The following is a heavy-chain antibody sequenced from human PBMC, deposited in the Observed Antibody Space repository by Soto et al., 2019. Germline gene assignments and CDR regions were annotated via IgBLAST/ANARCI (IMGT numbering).Heavy chain of an antibody. V-gene: IGHV1-18*01. D-gene: IGHD1-26*01. Sequence: HVQLVQSGGEVKKPGASVKVSCKPSGYTFTNYVISWVRQAPGQGLEYMGWISPFNGHTKYAQHLPGRATLTTETSTSTAYMELRSLINDDTAVYYCARDAGSESYLAYWGQGTLVSVSS. CDR1: GYTFTNYV. CDR3: ARDAGSESYLAY. CDR2: ISPFNGHT. J-gene: IGHJ4*02.